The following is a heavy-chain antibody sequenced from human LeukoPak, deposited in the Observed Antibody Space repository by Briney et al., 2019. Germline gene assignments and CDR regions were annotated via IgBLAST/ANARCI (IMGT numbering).Heavy chain of an antibody. D-gene: IGHD2/OR15-2a*01. J-gene: IGHJ6*02. CDR3: ARIVLTPPYGMDV. CDR2: ISFGGGHI. Sequence: GGSLRLSCVASRFTFSSYSMTWVRRAPGTGLEWVSSISFGGGHIFYTDSVKGRFTISRDDSKNSLYLEMNSLRAEDTAVYFCARIVLTPPYGMDVWGQGTTVTVSS. CDR1: RFTFSSYS. V-gene: IGHV3-21*01.